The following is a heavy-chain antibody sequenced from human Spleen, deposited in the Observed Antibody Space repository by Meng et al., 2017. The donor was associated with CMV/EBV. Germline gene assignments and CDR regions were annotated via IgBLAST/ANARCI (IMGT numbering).Heavy chain of an antibody. CDR3: AKEGGAISGP. Sequence: SCKASGGTFSSYAISWVRQAPGQGLEWMGGIIPIFSTANYAQKLQGRVTITTDESTSTAYMELSSLRSGDTAVYYCAKEGGAISGPWGQGTLVTVSS. J-gene: IGHJ5*02. CDR2: IIPIFSTA. CDR1: GGTFSSYA. V-gene: IGHV1-69*05. D-gene: IGHD2-21*01.